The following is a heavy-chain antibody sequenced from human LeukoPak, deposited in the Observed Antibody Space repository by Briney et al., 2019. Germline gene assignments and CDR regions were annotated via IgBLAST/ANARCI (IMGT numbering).Heavy chain of an antibody. CDR2: INHSGST. CDR1: GGSFSGYY. CDR3: ARANYDSSGPAPFDY. V-gene: IGHV4-34*01. D-gene: IGHD3-22*01. Sequence: PSETLSLTCAVYGGSFSGYYWSWIRQPPGKGLEWIGEINHSGSTNYNPSLKSRVTISVDTSKNQFSLKLSSVTAADTAVYYCARANYDSSGPAPFDYWGQGTPVTVSS. J-gene: IGHJ4*02.